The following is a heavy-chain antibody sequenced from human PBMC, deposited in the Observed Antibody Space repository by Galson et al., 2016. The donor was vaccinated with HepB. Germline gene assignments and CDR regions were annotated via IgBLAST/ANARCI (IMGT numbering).Heavy chain of an antibody. D-gene: IGHD3-10*01. J-gene: IGHJ3*01. CDR3: ARDLGVRGYGREPRDAYDL. CDR2: VWFDGYAK. V-gene: IGHV3-33*01. Sequence: SLRFSCAASGFTFSLYGMQWVRQAPGKGLEWVAVVWFDGYAKFYADSVRGRFTVSRDSSRDTVDLQMNNLRAEDTAMYFCARDLGVRGYGREPRDAYDLWGQGTMVSVSS. CDR1: GFTFSLYG.